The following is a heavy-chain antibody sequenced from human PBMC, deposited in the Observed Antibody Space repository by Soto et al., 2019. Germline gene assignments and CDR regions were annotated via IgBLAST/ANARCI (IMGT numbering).Heavy chain of an antibody. D-gene: IGHD6-19*01. CDR2: IDPSDSYT. J-gene: IGHJ3*02. V-gene: IGHV5-10-1*01. Sequence: PGESLKISWKGSGYSFTNSWITWVRQMPGKGLEWMGRIDPSDSYTNYSPSFQGHVTISADNSISTVYLQWSSLRASDTAMYYCARSRSGWYYAFDIWGQGTMVTVSS. CDR1: GYSFTNSW. CDR3: ARSRSGWYYAFDI.